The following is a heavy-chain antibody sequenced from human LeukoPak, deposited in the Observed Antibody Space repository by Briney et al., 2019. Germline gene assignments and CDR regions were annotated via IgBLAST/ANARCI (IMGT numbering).Heavy chain of an antibody. D-gene: IGHD2-2*01. J-gene: IGHJ6*03. CDR2: INPNSGHT. V-gene: IGHV1-2*06. CDR1: RSTFTDYY. CDR3: ARGLPTASYYYMAV. Sequence: ASVKVSCKTSRSTFTDYYIHWVRQAPGQGLEWMGRINPNSGHTNYAQNFQGRVTMTRDTSISTAYMELSRLRSDDTAVYYCARGLPTASYYYMAVWGKGTTVTVSS.